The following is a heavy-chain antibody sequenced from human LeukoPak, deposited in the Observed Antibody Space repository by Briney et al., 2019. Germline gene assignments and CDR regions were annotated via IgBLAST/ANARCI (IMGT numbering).Heavy chain of an antibody. CDR1: GGTFSSYA. CDR3: ARDYSRWSGSSYYYYGMDV. D-gene: IGHD3-3*01. CDR2: IIPIFGTV. J-gene: IGHJ6*02. V-gene: IGHV1-69*13. Sequence: ASVKVSCKASGGTFSSYAISWVRQAPGQGLEWMGGIIPIFGTVNYAQKFQGRVTITADESTSTAYMELCSLRSEDTAVYYCARDYSRWSGSSYYYYGMDVWGQGTTVTVSS.